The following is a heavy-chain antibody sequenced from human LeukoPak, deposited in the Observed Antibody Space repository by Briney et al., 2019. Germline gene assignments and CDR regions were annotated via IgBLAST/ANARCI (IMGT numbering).Heavy chain of an antibody. CDR2: ISYDGSNK. V-gene: IGHV3-30*03. J-gene: IGHJ6*02. Sequence: GRSLRLSCAASGFTFSSYGMHWVRQAPGKGLEWVAVISYDGSNKYYADSVKGRFTISRDNSKNTLYLQMNSLRAEDTAVYYCARASYCSGGSCYYYYGMDVWGQGTTVTVSS. D-gene: IGHD2-15*01. CDR3: ARASYCSGGSCYYYYGMDV. CDR1: GFTFSSYG.